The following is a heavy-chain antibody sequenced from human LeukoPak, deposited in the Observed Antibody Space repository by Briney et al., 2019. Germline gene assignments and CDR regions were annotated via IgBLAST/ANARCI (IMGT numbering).Heavy chain of an antibody. V-gene: IGHV3-21*01. CDR1: GFTFSSFS. Sequence: GGSLRLSCAASGFTFSSFSMNWVRQAPGKGLEWVSSISSGGDYKHYADSVKGRLTISRDNAKNSLFLQMNSLRAEDTAVYYCARDFRLHTTADAFDIWGQGTMVTVSS. CDR3: ARDFRLHTTADAFDI. CDR2: ISSGGDYK. D-gene: IGHD3/OR15-3a*01. J-gene: IGHJ3*02.